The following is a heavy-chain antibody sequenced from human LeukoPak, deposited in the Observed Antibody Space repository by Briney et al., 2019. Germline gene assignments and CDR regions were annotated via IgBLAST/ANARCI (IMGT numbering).Heavy chain of an antibody. CDR2: ISRSGSAI. CDR3: VKDGYSGDFPGSPDN. D-gene: IGHD5-12*01. Sequence: GGSLRLSCAASGFTFSDYAMNWVRQAPGKGLEWVSGISRSGSAIYYADAVKGRFTISRDNAKNTLYLHLNSLRADDTAVYYCVKDGYSGDFPGSPDNWGQGARVAVSS. J-gene: IGHJ4*02. V-gene: IGHV3-23*01. CDR1: GFTFSDYA.